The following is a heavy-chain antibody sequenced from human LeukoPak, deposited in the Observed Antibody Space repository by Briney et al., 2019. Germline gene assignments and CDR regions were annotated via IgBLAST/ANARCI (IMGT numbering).Heavy chain of an antibody. CDR2: ISAYNGNT. CDR3: ARGSGSYFDDAFDI. J-gene: IGHJ3*02. CDR1: GYTFTSYG. Sequence: ASVKVSCKASGYTFTSYGISWVRQAPGQGLEWMGWISAYNGNTNYAQKLQGRVTMTTDTSTSTAYMELRSLRSEDTAVYYCARGSGSYFDDAFDIWGQGTMVTVSS. D-gene: IGHD1-26*01. V-gene: IGHV1-18*01.